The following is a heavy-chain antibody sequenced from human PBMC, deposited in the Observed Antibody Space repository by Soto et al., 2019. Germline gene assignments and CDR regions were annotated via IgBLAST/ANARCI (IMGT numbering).Heavy chain of an antibody. CDR1: GGSFSGYY. CDR3: ARDKMTGLFDY. V-gene: IGHV4-34*01. Sequence: QVQLQQWGAGLLKPSETLSLTCAVYGGSFSGYYWTWIRQPPGTGLEWIGEINHSGSTNYNPSLKXXVTISVDTSTNQFSLKLTSVTAADTAVYYCARDKMTGLFDYWGQGTLVTVSS. D-gene: IGHD3-9*01. J-gene: IGHJ4*02. CDR2: INHSGST.